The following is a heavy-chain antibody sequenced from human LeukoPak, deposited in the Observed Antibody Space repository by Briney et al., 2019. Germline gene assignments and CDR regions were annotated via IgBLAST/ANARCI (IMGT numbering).Heavy chain of an antibody. CDR1: GFTFSSYA. CDR3: AKFVVTSPKQIDY. CDR2: INDNGGST. J-gene: IGHJ4*02. D-gene: IGHD2-15*01. V-gene: IGHV3-23*01. Sequence: PGGSLRLSCATSGFTFSSYAMSWVRQAPGKGLEWVSTINDNGGSTYSADSVKGRSTISRDNSKNTLYLQMNSLRAEDTAVYYCAKFVVTSPKQIDYWGQGTLVTVSS.